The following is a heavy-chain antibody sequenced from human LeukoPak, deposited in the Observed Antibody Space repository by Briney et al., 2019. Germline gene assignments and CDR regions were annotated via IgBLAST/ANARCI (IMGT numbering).Heavy chain of an antibody. V-gene: IGHV1-69*05. CDR2: IIPIFGTA. J-gene: IGHJ4*02. CDR1: GGTFSSYA. Sequence: SVKVSCKASGGTFSSYAISWVRQAPGQGLEWMGGIIPIFGTANYAQKFQGRVTITRNTSISTAYMELSSLRSEDTAVYYCARGTTVGAFPWDYWGQGTLVTVSS. D-gene: IGHD1-26*01. CDR3: ARGTTVGAFPWDY.